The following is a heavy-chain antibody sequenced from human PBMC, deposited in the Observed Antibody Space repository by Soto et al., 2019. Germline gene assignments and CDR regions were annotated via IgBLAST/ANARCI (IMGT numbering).Heavy chain of an antibody. CDR1: GYSFTSYW. CDR2: IYPGDSDT. D-gene: IGHD2-15*01. V-gene: IGHV5-51*01. J-gene: IGHJ6*02. Sequence: GESLKISCKGSGYSFTSYWIGWVRQMPGKGLEWMGIIYPGDSDTRYSPSFQGQVTISADKSISTAYLQWSSLKASDTAMYYCARRDGYCSGGSCYSLYYYGMDVWGQGTTVTVSS. CDR3: ARRDGYCSGGSCYSLYYYGMDV.